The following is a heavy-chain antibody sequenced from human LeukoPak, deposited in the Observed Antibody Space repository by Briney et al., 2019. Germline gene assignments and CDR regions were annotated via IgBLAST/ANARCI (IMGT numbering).Heavy chain of an antibody. CDR2: IYYSGST. J-gene: IGHJ6*02. CDR1: GGSISSSSYY. CDR3: ARVTAGTTHYYYGMDV. V-gene: IGHV4-39*07. D-gene: IGHD6-13*01. Sequence: PSETLSLTCTVSGGSISSSSYYWGWIRQPPGKGLEWIGSIYYSGSTYYNPSLKSRVTISVDKSKNQFSLKLSSVTAADTAVYYCARVTAGTTHYYYGMDVWGQGTTVTVSS.